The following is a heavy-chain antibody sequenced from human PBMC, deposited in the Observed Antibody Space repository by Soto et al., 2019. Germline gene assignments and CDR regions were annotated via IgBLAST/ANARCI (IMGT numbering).Heavy chain of an antibody. V-gene: IGHV1-18*01. Sequence: ASVKVSCKASGYTFPSYGISGVRQAPGQGLEGMGWISAYNGNTNNAQKLKGRVTITTDTSTSTAYRELRSLSSDDTAVYYCAREDYAILTGYYNDYYYGMDVWDQGTTVTVSS. J-gene: IGHJ6*02. CDR1: GYTFPSYG. CDR2: ISAYNGNT. D-gene: IGHD3-9*01. CDR3: AREDYAILTGYYNDYYYGMDV.